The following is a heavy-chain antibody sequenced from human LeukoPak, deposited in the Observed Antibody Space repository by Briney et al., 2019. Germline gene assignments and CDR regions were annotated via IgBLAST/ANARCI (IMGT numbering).Heavy chain of an antibody. Sequence: SQTLSLTCAISGDSVSVKSDVWNWIRQSPSRGLEWLGRTYYRSKWINDYATSVKSRIIISPDTSKNRFSLHLNSVTPEDTAVYYCARDADWAYDAFDIWGQGTMVTVSS. CDR2: TYYRSKWIN. D-gene: IGHD3-9*01. CDR1: GDSVSVKSDV. J-gene: IGHJ3*02. CDR3: ARDADWAYDAFDI. V-gene: IGHV6-1*01.